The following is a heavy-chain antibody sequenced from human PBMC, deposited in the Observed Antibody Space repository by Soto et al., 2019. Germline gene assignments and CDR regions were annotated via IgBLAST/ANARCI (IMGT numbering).Heavy chain of an antibody. D-gene: IGHD6-13*01. CDR3: ARVVIWAYSSSWYYFDY. J-gene: IGHJ4*02. CDR1: GGSFSGYY. V-gene: IGHV4-34*01. Sequence: SETLSLTCAVYGGSFSGYYWSWIRQPPGKGLEWIGEINHSGSTNYNPSLKSRVTISVDTSKNQFSLKLSSVTAADTAVYYCARVVIWAYSSSWYYFDYWGQGTLVTVSS. CDR2: INHSGST.